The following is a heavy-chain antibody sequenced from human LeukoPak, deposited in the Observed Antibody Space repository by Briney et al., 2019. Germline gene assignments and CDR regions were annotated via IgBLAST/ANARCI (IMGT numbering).Heavy chain of an antibody. CDR3: AREGITMVRDARGFRPFDY. CDR1: GFTFSSYA. Sequence: GGSLRLSCAASGFTFSSYAMHWVRQAPGKGLEWVAVISYDGSNKYYADSVKGRFTISRDNSKNTLYLQMNSLRAEDTAVYYCAREGITMVRDARGFRPFDYWGQVTLVTVSS. V-gene: IGHV3-30*04. D-gene: IGHD3-10*01. J-gene: IGHJ4*02. CDR2: ISYDGSNK.